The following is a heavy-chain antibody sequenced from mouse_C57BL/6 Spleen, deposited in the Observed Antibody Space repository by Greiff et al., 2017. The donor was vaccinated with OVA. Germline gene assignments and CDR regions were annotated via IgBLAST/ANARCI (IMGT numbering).Heavy chain of an antibody. V-gene: IGHV1-50*01. CDR2: IDPSDSYT. J-gene: IGHJ3*01. CDR3: ARRAPGAY. CDR1: GYTFTSYW. D-gene: IGHD1-3*01. Sequence: QVQLKQPGAELVKPGASVKLSCKASGYTFTSYWMQWVKQRPGQGLEWIGEIDPSDSYTNYNQKFKGKATLTVDTSSSTAYMQLSSLTSEDSAVYYCARRAPGAYWGQGTLVTVSA.